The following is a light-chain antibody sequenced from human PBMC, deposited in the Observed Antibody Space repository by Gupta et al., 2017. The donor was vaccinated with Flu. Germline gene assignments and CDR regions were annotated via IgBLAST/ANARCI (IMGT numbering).Light chain of an antibody. CDR3: GTWDSSMGAVV. CDR1: RLNNGNNY. V-gene: IGLV1-51*01. CDR2: ENN. J-gene: IGLJ2*01. Sequence: SRLNNGNNYESWYQQFHGTALKLIIYENNKRPSGISERFSGWKSGTSATMDMSGLQTGVEADYYCGTWDSSMGAVVFGGGTRLTVL.